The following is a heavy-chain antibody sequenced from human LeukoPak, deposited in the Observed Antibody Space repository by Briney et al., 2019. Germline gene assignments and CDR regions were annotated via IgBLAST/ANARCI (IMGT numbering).Heavy chain of an antibody. D-gene: IGHD3-22*01. J-gene: IGHJ4*02. CDR3: AKDTYDNSI. CDR1: GFTFSTYS. CDR2: ISDSGTRT. Sequence: GGSLRLSCAASGFTFSTYSMNWVRQAPGKGLEWVAAISDSGTRTFYVDSVKGRFTISRDNSKNTLYLQMNSLRAEDTAVYYCAKDTYDNSIWGQGTLVTVSS. V-gene: IGHV3-23*01.